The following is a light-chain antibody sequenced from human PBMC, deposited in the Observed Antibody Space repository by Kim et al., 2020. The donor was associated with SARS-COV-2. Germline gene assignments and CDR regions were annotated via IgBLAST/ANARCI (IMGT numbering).Light chain of an antibody. V-gene: IGLV4-69*01. J-gene: IGLJ2*01. CDR1: SGHSSYA. Sequence: QLVLTQSPSASASLGASVKLTCTLSSGHSSYAIAWHQQQPEKGPRYLMKLNSDGSHNKGDGIPDRFSGSSSGAARYLTISSLQSEDEADYYCQTWGTNIVVFGGGTKLTVL. CDR2: LNSDGSH. CDR3: QTWGTNIVV.